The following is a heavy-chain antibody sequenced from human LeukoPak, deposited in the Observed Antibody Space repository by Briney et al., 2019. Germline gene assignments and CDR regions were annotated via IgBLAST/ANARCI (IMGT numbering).Heavy chain of an antibody. J-gene: IGHJ6*03. Sequence: PGGSLRLSCAASGFTFSSYAMSWVRQAPGKGLEWVSGISWNSGSIGYADSVKGRFTISRDNAKNSLYLQMNSLRAEDTALYYCAKDNSLYYYYYMDVWGKGTTVTVSS. CDR2: ISWNSGSI. V-gene: IGHV3-9*01. CDR3: AKDNSLYYYYYMDV. CDR1: GFTFSSYA. D-gene: IGHD6-13*01.